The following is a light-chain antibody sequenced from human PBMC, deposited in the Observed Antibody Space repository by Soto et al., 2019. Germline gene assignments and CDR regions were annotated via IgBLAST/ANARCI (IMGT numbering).Light chain of an antibody. CDR2: GAS. J-gene: IGKJ2*01. V-gene: IGKV3-15*01. CDR1: QSVNSN. Sequence: IVMTQSPATLSVSPGDRATLSCAASQSVNSNLAWYQQRPGQAPRLLIYGASTRATGIPARFSGSGSGTEFTLIISSLQSEDFALYYCQQYETWPPSTFGQGTRLEI. CDR3: QQYETWPPST.